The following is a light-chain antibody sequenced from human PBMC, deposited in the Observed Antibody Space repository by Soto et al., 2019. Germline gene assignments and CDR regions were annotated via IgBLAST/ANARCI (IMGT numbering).Light chain of an antibody. J-gene: IGLJ1*01. Sequence: SYELTQPPSVSVSPGQTASITCSGGKLGDKYACWYQQKPRQSPVLVIYQDNKRPSGIPERFSGSNSGNTATLTISGTQAIDEADYYCQAWDSSTAFYVFGTGTKVTVL. CDR2: QDN. CDR1: KLGDKY. V-gene: IGLV3-1*01. CDR3: QAWDSSTAFYV.